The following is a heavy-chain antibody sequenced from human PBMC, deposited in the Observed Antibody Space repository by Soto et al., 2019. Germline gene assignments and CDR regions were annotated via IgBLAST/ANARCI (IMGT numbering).Heavy chain of an antibody. D-gene: IGHD6-13*01. CDR2: VNHSGST. CDR3: ARRGSSSWYGV. V-gene: IGHV4-34*01. Sequence: SETLSLTCAVYGGSFSGYYWSWTRQPPGKGLEWIGDVNHSGSTNYNPSLKSRVTISVDTSKNQFSLKLSSVTAADTAVYYCARRGSSSWYGVWGQGTLVTVSS. CDR1: GGSFSGYY. J-gene: IGHJ4*02.